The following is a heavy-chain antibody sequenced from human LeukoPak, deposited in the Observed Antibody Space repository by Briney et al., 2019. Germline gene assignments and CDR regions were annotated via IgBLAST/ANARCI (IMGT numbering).Heavy chain of an antibody. CDR1: GGSISSSSYY. D-gene: IGHD6-13*01. CDR2: IYYSAST. Sequence: SETLSLTCTVSGGSISSSSYYWGWIRQPPGKGLEWIGSIYYSASTYYNPSLNSRVTISVDTSKTQFLLKLSPVTAANTAEYYCASIAAAGSNRAFYYWGQGTLVTVSS. J-gene: IGHJ4*02. CDR3: ASIAAAGSNRAFYY. V-gene: IGHV4-39*01.